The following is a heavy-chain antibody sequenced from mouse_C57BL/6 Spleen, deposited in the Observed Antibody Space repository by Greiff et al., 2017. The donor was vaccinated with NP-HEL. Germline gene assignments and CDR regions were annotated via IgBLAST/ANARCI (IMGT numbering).Heavy chain of an antibody. J-gene: IGHJ1*03. CDR2: IDPSDSET. CDR1: GYTFTSYW. Sequence: QVQLQQPGAELVRPGSSVTLSCKASGYTFTSYWMHWVKQRPIQGLEWIGNIDPSDSETHYNQKFKDKATLTVDKSSSTAYMQLSSLTSEDSAVYYCARGDCGSPKYFDVWGTGTTVTVSS. D-gene: IGHD1-1*02. V-gene: IGHV1-52*01. CDR3: ARGDCGSPKYFDV.